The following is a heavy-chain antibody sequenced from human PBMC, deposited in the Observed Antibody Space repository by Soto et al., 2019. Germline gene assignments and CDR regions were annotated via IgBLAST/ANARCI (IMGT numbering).Heavy chain of an antibody. V-gene: IGHV3-7*01. Sequence: GGSLRLSCAASGFTFSSYWMSWVRQAPGKGLEWVANIKQDGSEKYYVDSVKGRFTISRDNAKNSLYLQMNSLRAEDTAVYYCARDSDFWSGYYSPRFDYWGQGTLVTVSS. D-gene: IGHD3-3*01. J-gene: IGHJ4*02. CDR3: ARDSDFWSGYYSPRFDY. CDR1: GFTFSSYW. CDR2: IKQDGSEK.